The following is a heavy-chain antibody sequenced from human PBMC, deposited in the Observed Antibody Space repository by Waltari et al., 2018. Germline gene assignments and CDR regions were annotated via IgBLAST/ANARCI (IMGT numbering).Heavy chain of an antibody. Sequence: QVQLVESGGGVVQPGRSLGLSCAASGFTFGTYTMHWVRQAPGKGLEWVAVTSHDESHKYYADSVKGRFTISKDNSKNTLYLQMNSLSTEDTAMYYCARDDRDGLPDYFDFWGQGTLVTVSS. D-gene: IGHD2-8*01. J-gene: IGHJ4*02. CDR3: ARDDRDGLPDYFDF. CDR2: TSHDESHK. V-gene: IGHV3-30*01. CDR1: GFTFGTYT.